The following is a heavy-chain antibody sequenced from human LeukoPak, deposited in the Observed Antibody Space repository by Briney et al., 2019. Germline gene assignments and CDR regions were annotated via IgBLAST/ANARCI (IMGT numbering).Heavy chain of an antibody. CDR2: AYYRSKWYN. V-gene: IGHV6-1*01. J-gene: IGHJ5*02. CDR1: GDSVSSNSGA. Sequence: SQTLSLSCAIFGDSVSSNSGAWNWIRQSPSRGLEWLGRAYYRSKWYNDYAVSVKSPITINPDTSKNQFSLQLNSVTPEDTAVYYCASEGYYDSSGGFDPWGQGTLVTVSS. CDR3: ASEGYYDSSGGFDP. D-gene: IGHD3-22*01.